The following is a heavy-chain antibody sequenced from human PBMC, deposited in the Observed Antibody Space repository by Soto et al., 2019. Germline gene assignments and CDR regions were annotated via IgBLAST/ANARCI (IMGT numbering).Heavy chain of an antibody. Sequence: ASVKVSCKASGYTFSNFGFTWVQQAPGQGLEWMGWISAYNGNTDFAQKFQGRVTTTTDTSTSTAYMELWYLTSDDTAVYYCSRAGAYGSFYFFDYWGQGXLVTVYS. J-gene: IGHJ4*02. CDR1: GYTFSNFG. CDR2: ISAYNGNT. CDR3: SRAGAYGSFYFFDY. D-gene: IGHD3-10*01. V-gene: IGHV1-18*01.